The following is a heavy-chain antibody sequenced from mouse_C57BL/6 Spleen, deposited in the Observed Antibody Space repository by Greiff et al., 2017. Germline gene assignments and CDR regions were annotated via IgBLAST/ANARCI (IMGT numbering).Heavy chain of an antibody. Sequence: VQLQQSGPELVKPGASVKISCKASGYSFTGYYMNWVKQSPEKSLEWIGEINPSTGGTTYNQKFKAKATLTVDKSSSTAYMQLKSLTSEDSAVYYCARRDYGSSSLSGFAYWGQGTLVTVSA. D-gene: IGHD1-1*01. V-gene: IGHV1-42*01. CDR3: ARRDYGSSSLSGFAY. J-gene: IGHJ3*01. CDR2: INPSTGGT. CDR1: GYSFTGYY.